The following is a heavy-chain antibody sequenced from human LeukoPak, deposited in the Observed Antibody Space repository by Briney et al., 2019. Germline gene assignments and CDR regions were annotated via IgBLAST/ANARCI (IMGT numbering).Heavy chain of an antibody. Sequence: ASVKVSCKASGYTFTGYYMHWVRQAPGQGLEWMGRINPNSGGTNYAQKIQGRVTMTRDTSISTAYMELSRPRSDDTAVYYCASTSMIELSDAFDIWGQGTMVTVSS. CDR2: INPNSGGT. CDR3: ASTSMIELSDAFDI. J-gene: IGHJ3*02. V-gene: IGHV1-2*06. CDR1: GYTFTGYY. D-gene: IGHD3-22*01.